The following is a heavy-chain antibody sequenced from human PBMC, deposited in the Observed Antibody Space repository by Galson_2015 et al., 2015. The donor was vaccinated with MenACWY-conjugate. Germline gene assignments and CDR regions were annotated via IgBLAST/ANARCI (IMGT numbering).Heavy chain of an antibody. CDR2: TDPDRIGT. CDR3: AKVGAGSIIDY. D-gene: IGHD3-9*01. J-gene: IGHJ4*02. V-gene: IGHV3-74*01. CDR1: GFPFSSNW. Sequence: SLLLSYAAAGFPFSSNWLHWVRQAPVERLACVSLTDPDRIGTTYANSVKGRFTSSRDNAKNTLYLQMDALRAEDTAVYFCAKVGAGSIIDYWGQGTLVTVSS.